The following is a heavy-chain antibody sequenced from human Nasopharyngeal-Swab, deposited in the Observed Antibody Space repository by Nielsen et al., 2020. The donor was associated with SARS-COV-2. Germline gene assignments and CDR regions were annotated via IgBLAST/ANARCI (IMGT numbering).Heavy chain of an antibody. CDR2: ISYDGSNK. CDR3: EKDGGVGLWFRDWYFDY. V-gene: IGHV3-30-3*02. J-gene: IGHJ4*02. D-gene: IGHD3-10*01. Sequence: VRQAPGKGLEWVAVISYDGSNKYYADSVKVRFTISRDNSKNTLYLQMNSLRAEDTAVYYCEKDGGVGLWFRDWYFDYWGQGTLVTVSS.